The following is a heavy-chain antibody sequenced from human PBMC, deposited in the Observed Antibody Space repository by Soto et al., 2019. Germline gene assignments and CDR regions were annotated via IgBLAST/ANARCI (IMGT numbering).Heavy chain of an antibody. V-gene: IGHV4-59*01. Sequence: SETLSLTCTVSGGSIGTYYWIWIRQPPGKGLEWVGYIYNTGSTNYNPSLKSRVTISIDTSRNQFSLKLSSVTAADTALYYCARGEDTAVAGLWDHWGQGTLVTVSS. D-gene: IGHD6-19*01. J-gene: IGHJ4*02. CDR1: GGSIGTYY. CDR2: IYNTGST. CDR3: ARGEDTAVAGLWDH.